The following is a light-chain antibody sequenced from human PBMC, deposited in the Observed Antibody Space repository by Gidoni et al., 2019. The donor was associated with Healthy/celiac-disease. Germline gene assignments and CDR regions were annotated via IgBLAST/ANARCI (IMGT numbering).Light chain of an antibody. CDR1: QSISSY. CDR2: AAS. Sequence: DIKTTQFQSSLSASVGDRVTITCRASQSISSYLNWYQQKPGKAPKLLIYAASSLQSGVPSRFSGSGSGTDFTLTISSLQPEDFATYYCQQSYSTPRTFGQGTKLEIK. V-gene: IGKV1-39*01. J-gene: IGKJ2*01. CDR3: QQSYSTPRT.